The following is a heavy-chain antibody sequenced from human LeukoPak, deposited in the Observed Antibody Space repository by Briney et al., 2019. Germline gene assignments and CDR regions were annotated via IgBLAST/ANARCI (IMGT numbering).Heavy chain of an antibody. J-gene: IGHJ4*02. CDR2: ISGSGNST. D-gene: IGHD2-15*01. Sequence: PGGSLRLSCAASGFTFSSYAMSWVRQAPGKGLEWVSGISGSGNSTYYADSVKGRFTISRDNSKNTLFLQMNSLRAEDTAVYYCAKVAKDCSGGSRKGGYYWGQGTLVTVSS. CDR1: GFTFSSYA. CDR3: AKVAKDCSGGSRKGGYY. V-gene: IGHV3-23*01.